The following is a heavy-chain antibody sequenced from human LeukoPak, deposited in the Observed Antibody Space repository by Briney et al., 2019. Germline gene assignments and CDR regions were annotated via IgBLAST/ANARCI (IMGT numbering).Heavy chain of an antibody. CDR3: ARGRITMIAWFDP. V-gene: IGHV1-69*04. J-gene: IGHJ5*02. D-gene: IGHD3-22*01. Sequence: ASVKVSFKASGGTFSSYAISWVRQAPGQGLEWMGRIIPIFGIANYAQKFQGRVTITADKSTSTAYMELSSLRSEDTAVYYCARGRITMIAWFDPWGQGTLVTVSS. CDR2: IIPIFGIA. CDR1: GGTFSSYA.